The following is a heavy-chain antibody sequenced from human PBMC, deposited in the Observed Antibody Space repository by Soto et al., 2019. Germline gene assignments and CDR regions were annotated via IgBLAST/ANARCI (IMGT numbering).Heavy chain of an antibody. J-gene: IGHJ5*02. CDR1: GFTVSSNY. CDR3: ARVQDDYYDSSGFWFDP. V-gene: IGHV3-53*04. CDR2: IYSGGST. D-gene: IGHD3-22*01. Sequence: PGGSLRLSCAASGFTVSSNYMSWVRQAPGKGLEWVSVIYSGGSTYYADSVKGRFTISRHNSKNTLYLQMNSLRAEDTAVYYCARVQDDYYDSSGFWFDPWGQGTLVTVSS.